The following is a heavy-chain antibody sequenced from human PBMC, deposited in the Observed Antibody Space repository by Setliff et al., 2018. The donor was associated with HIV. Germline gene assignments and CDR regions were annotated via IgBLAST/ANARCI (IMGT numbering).Heavy chain of an antibody. V-gene: IGHV4-59*01. CDR3: ARGKNYYDSSGYHY. D-gene: IGHD3-22*01. CDR2: IYYSGST. CDR1: DDSMTSNY. Sequence: SETLSLTCTVSDDSMTSNYWSWIRQPPGKGLEWIGYIYYSGSTNYNPSLKSRVTISVDTSKNQFSLKLSSVTAADTAVYYCARGKNYYDSSGYHYWGQGTLVTVSS. J-gene: IGHJ4*02.